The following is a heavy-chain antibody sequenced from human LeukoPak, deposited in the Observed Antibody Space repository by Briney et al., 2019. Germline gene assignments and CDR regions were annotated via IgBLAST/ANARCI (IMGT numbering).Heavy chain of an antibody. CDR1: GFTFRTAY. V-gene: IGHV3-21*01. CDR2: IDTSSRYI. Sequence: GGSLRLSCAASGFTFRTAYMSWVRQAPGKGLEWVSFIDTSSRYIYQADSVKGRFTISRDNAKSSLFPQMNSLRAEDTAVYYCARVGGHCTSTSCPPPDYWGQGTLVTVSS. D-gene: IGHD2-2*01. J-gene: IGHJ4*02. CDR3: ARVGGHCTSTSCPPPDY.